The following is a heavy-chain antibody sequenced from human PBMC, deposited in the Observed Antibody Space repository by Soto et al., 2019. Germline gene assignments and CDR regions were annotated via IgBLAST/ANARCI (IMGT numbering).Heavy chain of an antibody. D-gene: IGHD1-26*01. CDR3: AREDMSGTYYFDS. CDR2: IYHSGIT. V-gene: IGHV4-61*03. Sequence: QVQLQESGPGVVRSSETLSLTCAVFGGSVSSETHFWSWIRQPPGKGLEWIGYIYHSGITNSNPSLKRRLTISVDKSTNHFSLSLASVTAADTAIYYCAREDMSGTYYFDSWGQGTRVTVSS. J-gene: IGHJ4*02. CDR1: GGSVSSETHF.